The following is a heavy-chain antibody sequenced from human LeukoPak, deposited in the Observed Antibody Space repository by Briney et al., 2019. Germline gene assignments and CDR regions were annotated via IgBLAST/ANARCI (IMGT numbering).Heavy chain of an antibody. CDR3: AREGKYSSSYYFDY. CDR1: GFTVSSNY. J-gene: IGHJ4*02. V-gene: IGHV3-53*01. Sequence: GGSLRLSRAASGFTVSSNYMSWVRQAPGKGLEWVSVIYSGGSTYYADSVKGRFTISRDTSKNTLYLQMNSLRAEDTAVYYCAREGKYSSSYYFDYWGQGTLVTVSS. CDR2: IYSGGST. D-gene: IGHD6-6*01.